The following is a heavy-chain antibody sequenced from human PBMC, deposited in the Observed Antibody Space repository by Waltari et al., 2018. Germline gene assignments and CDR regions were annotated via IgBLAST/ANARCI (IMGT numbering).Heavy chain of an antibody. CDR2: INPNSGGT. D-gene: IGHD2-15*01. V-gene: IGHV1-2*06. Sequence: QVQLVQSGAEVKKPGASVKVSCKASGYTFTGYYMHWVRQAPGQGLEWMGRINPNSGGTNYAQKFQGRVTMTRDTSISTAYMELSRLRSDDTAVYYCASEYCSGGSCYRKYAFDIWGQGTMVIVSS. J-gene: IGHJ3*02. CDR3: ASEYCSGGSCYRKYAFDI. CDR1: GYTFTGYY.